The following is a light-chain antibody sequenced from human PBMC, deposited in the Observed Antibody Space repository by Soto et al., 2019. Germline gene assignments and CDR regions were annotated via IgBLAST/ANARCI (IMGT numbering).Light chain of an antibody. V-gene: IGLV2-14*03. CDR1: SSDVGDYNY. CDR2: DVS. CDR3: SSYTSSNTLYL. J-gene: IGLJ1*01. Sequence: QSVLTQPASVSGSPGQSIAISCTGTSSDVGDYNYVSWYQQHPGKAPKLMIYDVSERPSGVSNRFSGSKSGNTASLTISGLQAEDEADYYCSSYTSSNTLYLFGTGTQLTVL.